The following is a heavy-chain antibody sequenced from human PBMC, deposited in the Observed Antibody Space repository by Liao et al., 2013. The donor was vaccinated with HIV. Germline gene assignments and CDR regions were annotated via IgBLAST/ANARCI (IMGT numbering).Heavy chain of an antibody. CDR2: AYISGST. Sequence: QVQLQESGPGLVKPSETLSLTCTVSGGSISSYYWSWIRQPAGKGLEWIGRAYISGSTNYSPSLKSRVTMSVDTSKNQFSLKLKSVTAADTAVYYCARDRYYYDISGYYAFVYLGPRDNGHRL. D-gene: IGHD3-22*01. CDR1: GGSISSYY. J-gene: IGHJ3*02. CDR3: ARDRYYYDISGYYAFVY. V-gene: IGHV4-4*07.